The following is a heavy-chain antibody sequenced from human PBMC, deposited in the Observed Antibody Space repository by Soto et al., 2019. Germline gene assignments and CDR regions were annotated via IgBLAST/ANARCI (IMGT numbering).Heavy chain of an antibody. CDR1: GYTFTSYD. V-gene: IGHV1-8*01. CDR2: MNPNSGNT. CDR3: ARPRSCDSRNGMDV. Sequence: QVQLVQYGAEVKKPGASVKVSYKASGYTFTSYDINWVRQATGQGLEWMGWMNPNSGNTGYAHKFQGRVTMTRNTSIITDYMELSSLRSEDTAVYYCARPRSCDSRNGMDVWGQGTTVTVSS. D-gene: IGHD6-13*01. J-gene: IGHJ6*02.